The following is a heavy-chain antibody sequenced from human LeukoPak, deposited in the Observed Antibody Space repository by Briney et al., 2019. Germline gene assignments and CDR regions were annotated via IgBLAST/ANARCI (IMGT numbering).Heavy chain of an antibody. CDR1: GFTFSSYE. D-gene: IGHD3-10*01. J-gene: IGHJ6*04. V-gene: IGHV3-48*03. CDR3: ARGTASTFYGSGSHLYGMDV. CDR2: ISSSGSTI. Sequence: GGSLRLSCAASGFTFSSYEMNWVRQAPGKGLEWVSYISSSGSTIYYADSVKGRFTISRDNAKNSLYLQMNSLRAEDTAVYYCARGTASTFYGSGSHLYGMDVWGKGTTVTVSS.